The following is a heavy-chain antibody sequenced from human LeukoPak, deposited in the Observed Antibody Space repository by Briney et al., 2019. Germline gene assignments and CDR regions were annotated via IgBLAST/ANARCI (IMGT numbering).Heavy chain of an antibody. V-gene: IGHV3-11*01. CDR1: GFTFSDYY. CDR2: ISSSGSTI. Sequence: PGGSLRLSCAASGFTFSDYYMSWIRRAPGKGLEWVSYISSSGSTIYYADSVKGRFTISRDNAKNSLYLQMNSLRAEDTAVYYCARDSSSWNNWFDPWGQGTLVTVSS. CDR3: ARDSSSWNNWFDP. D-gene: IGHD6-13*01. J-gene: IGHJ5*02.